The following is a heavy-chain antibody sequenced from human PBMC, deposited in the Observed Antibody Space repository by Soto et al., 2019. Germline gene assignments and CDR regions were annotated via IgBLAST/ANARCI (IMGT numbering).Heavy chain of an antibody. J-gene: IGHJ6*02. V-gene: IGHV3-74*01. Sequence: EEQLVKSGGGLVQSGGSLRLSCAASGFTFSGHWMHWVRQAPGKGLVWVSRINSDGSGTSYADSVKGRFTISRDNARNTVLLQMNSLRVEDMAVYYCARGRYYGMDVWGQGSTVTVSS. CDR2: INSDGSGT. D-gene: IGHD3-10*01. CDR1: GFTFSGHW. CDR3: ARGRYYGMDV.